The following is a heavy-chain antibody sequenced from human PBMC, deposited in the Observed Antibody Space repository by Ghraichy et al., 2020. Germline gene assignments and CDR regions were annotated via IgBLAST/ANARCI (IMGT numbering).Heavy chain of an antibody. J-gene: IGHJ4*02. CDR2: IYYSGST. CDR3: ASRLAVAGYYFDY. CDR1: GGSISSGGYY. D-gene: IGHD6-19*01. Sequence: SETLSLTCTVSGGSISSGGYYWSWIRQHPGKGLEWIGYIYYSGSTYYNPSLKSRVTISVDTSKNQFSLKLSSVTAADTAVYYCASRLAVAGYYFDYWGQGTLVTVSS. V-gene: IGHV4-31*03.